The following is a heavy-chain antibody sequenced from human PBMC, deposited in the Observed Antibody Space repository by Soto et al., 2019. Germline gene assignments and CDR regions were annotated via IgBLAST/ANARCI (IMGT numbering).Heavy chain of an antibody. CDR1: GGSVSSGGYY. V-gene: IGHV4-31*03. CDR2: ISYSGST. Sequence: QVQLQESGPGLVKPSQTLSLTCTVSGGSVSSGGYYWSWIRQHPGKGLEWIGYISYSGSTYYNPSLKSRPTISVDTSKNQFSLKLSSVTAADTAVYYCARALPSYYSYGMDVWGQGTTVTVSS. J-gene: IGHJ6*02. CDR3: ARALPSYYSYGMDV.